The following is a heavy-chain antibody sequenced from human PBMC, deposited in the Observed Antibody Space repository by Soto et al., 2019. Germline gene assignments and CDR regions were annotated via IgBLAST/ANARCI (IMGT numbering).Heavy chain of an antibody. CDR1: GFSLNTGGVG. D-gene: IGHD3-10*01. V-gene: IGHV2-5*02. J-gene: IGHJ6*02. Sequence: ITLKESGPTLVKPTQTLTLTCTFSGFSLNTGGVGVGWVRQPRGKAMEWLALIYWDDDERYRPSLRSRLNNTKDTITNQVVLTMTNMDPEDTATYYRVRNWRYYGGDYYYGMDAWGQGTTVTVSS. CDR2: IYWDDDE. CDR3: VRNWRYYGGDYYYGMDA.